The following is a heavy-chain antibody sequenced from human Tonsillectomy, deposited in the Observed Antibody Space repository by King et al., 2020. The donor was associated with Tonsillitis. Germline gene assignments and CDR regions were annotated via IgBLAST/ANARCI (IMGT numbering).Heavy chain of an antibody. Sequence: VQLQESGPGLAKPSETLSLTCTVSGGSISSYYWSWIRQPPGKGLEWIGYIYYSGSTNYNPSLKSRVTISVDTSKNQFSLKLSSVTAADTAVYYCARHEQWGLGGYFDYWGQGTLVTVSS. CDR2: IYYSGST. CDR1: GGSISSYY. J-gene: IGHJ4*02. CDR3: ARHEQWGLGGYFDY. V-gene: IGHV4-59*08. D-gene: IGHD6-19*01.